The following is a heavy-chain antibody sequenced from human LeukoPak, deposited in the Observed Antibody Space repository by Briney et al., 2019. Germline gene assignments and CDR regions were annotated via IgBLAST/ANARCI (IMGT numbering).Heavy chain of an antibody. CDR1: GFTFSSYA. CDR3: ARSYTAMVHPFDY. D-gene: IGHD5-18*01. J-gene: IGHJ4*02. Sequence: GGSLRLSCEASGFTFSSYAMHWVRQAPGKGLEWVAVISYDGSNKYYADSVKGRFTISRDNSKNTQYLQMNGLRAEDTAVYYCARSYTAMVHPFDYWGQGTLVTVSS. V-gene: IGHV3-30*04. CDR2: ISYDGSNK.